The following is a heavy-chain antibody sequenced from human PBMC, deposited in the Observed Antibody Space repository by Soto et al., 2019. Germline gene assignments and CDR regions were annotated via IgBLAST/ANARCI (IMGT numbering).Heavy chain of an antibody. D-gene: IGHD5-12*01. V-gene: IGHV1-69*13. CDR2: XXPXXXXX. CDR3: AKVKTWTYLDY. Sequence: GASVKVSCKASGGTFSNSAIISVRQAPGQGLEWXGGXXPXXXXXNXXXKFQGRLTISADEFSSTAYMELNSLRAEDTALYYCAKVKTWTYLDYWGQGTLVTASS. J-gene: IGHJ4*02. CDR1: GGTFSNSA.